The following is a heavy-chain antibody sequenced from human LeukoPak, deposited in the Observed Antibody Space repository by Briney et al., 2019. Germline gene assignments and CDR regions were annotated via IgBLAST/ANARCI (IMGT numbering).Heavy chain of an antibody. D-gene: IGHD2-2*01. CDR1: GFSFSRYW. CDR2: ISGSGGST. V-gene: IGHV3-23*01. J-gene: IGHJ6*02. Sequence: PGGSLRLSCAASGFSFSRYWMHWVRQAPGKGLEWVSAISGSGGSTYYADSVKGRFTISRDNSKNTLYLQMNSLRAEDTAVYYCAKSGYQLPPQPDYYGMDVRGQGTTVTVSS. CDR3: AKSGYQLPPQPDYYGMDV.